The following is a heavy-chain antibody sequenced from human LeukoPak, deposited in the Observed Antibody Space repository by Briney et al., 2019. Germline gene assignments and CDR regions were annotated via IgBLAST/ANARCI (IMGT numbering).Heavy chain of an antibody. CDR1: GYTFTSYY. CDR2: INPSGGST. V-gene: IGHV1-46*01. Sequence: ASVKVSCKASGYTFTSYYMHWVRQAPGQGLEWMGIINPSGGSTSYAQKFQGRVTMTRDTSTSTVYMELSSLRSEDTAVYYCARQGVRITIFGVAPNWFDPWGQGTLVTVSS. D-gene: IGHD3-3*01. J-gene: IGHJ5*02. CDR3: ARQGVRITIFGVAPNWFDP.